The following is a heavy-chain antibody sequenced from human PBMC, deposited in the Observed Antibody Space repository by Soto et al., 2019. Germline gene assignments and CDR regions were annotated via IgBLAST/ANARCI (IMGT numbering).Heavy chain of an antibody. Sequence: ASVKVSCKASGYTFTSYGISWVRQAPGQGLEWMGWISAYNGNTNYAQKLQGRVTMTTDTSTSTAYMELRSLRSDDTAVYDFARDAPLKDYYYGMDVWGQGTTVTVSS. CDR3: ARDAPLKDYYYGMDV. V-gene: IGHV1-18*04. CDR2: ISAYNGNT. J-gene: IGHJ6*02. CDR1: GYTFTSYG.